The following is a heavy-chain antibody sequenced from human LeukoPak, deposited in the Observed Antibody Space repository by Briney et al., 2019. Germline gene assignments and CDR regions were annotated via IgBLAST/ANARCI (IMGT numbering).Heavy chain of an antibody. D-gene: IGHD3-3*01. CDR1: GYTFTSYD. V-gene: IGHV1-8*01. Sequence: ASVKVSCKASGYTFTSYDINWVRRATGQGLEWMGWMNPNSGNTGYAQKFQGRVTMTRNTSISTAYMELSSLRSEDTAVYYCARGPQKYYDFWSGYYYGNWFDPWGQGTLVTVSS. CDR3: ARGPQKYYDFWSGYYYGNWFDP. J-gene: IGHJ5*02. CDR2: MNPNSGNT.